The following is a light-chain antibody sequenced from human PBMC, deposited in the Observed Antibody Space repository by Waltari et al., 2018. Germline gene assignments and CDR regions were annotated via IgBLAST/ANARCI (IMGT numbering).Light chain of an antibody. CDR3: QHYLRLPVT. Sequence: EIVLTQSPGTLSLSPGESATLSCRTRQSVTRALAWYQQKPGQAPRLLIYGASNRATGMPDRFSGSGSGTDFSLTSSSLEPEDFAVYYCQHYLRLPVTFGQGTKVEVK. CDR2: GAS. V-gene: IGKV3-20*01. CDR1: QSVTRA. J-gene: IGKJ1*01.